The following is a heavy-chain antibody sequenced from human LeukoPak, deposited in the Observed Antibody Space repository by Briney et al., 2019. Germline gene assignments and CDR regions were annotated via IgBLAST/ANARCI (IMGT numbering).Heavy chain of an antibody. CDR2: IISSSSYI. CDR1: GFTFSSYS. D-gene: IGHD2-21*01. CDR3: ASFGISWGSAY. Sequence: PGVSLTLSCAASGFTFSSYSMGWVRQAPGKGREWVSSIISSSSYIYYPGPVKGRFTNSRDNARNTLYLHMNSLRAEDTAVYYCASFGISWGSAYWGQGNLVTVSS. J-gene: IGHJ4*02. V-gene: IGHV3-21*01.